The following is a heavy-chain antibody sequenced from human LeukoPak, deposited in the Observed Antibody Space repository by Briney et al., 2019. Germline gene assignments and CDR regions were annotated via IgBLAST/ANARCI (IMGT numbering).Heavy chain of an antibody. CDR2: INEDGGER. Sequence: GGYLRVPCGASGLTLKRYGMSGVRKAQGKGLEWVANINEDGGERHYVDSVKGRFTISRDNAKNSLYLQMNSLRAEDTAVYYCARGGNLENWGGGTLVTVSS. CDR3: ARGGNLEN. D-gene: IGHD1-14*01. V-gene: IGHV3-7*01. J-gene: IGHJ4*02. CDR1: GLTLKRYG.